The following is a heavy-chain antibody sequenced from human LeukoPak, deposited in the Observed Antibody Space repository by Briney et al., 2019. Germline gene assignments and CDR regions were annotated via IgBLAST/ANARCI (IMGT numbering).Heavy chain of an antibody. CDR2: VKYDGSTT. CDR1: GFTFSAYW. V-gene: IGHV3-74*01. J-gene: IGHJ4*02. Sequence: GGSLRLSCAASGFTFSAYWMHWVRQAPGKGLVWVSRVKYDGSTTAYADSVKGRLTISRDNTRNILYLEMKSLRVEDTAVYYCARDLNWLLFDYWGQGALVTVSS. D-gene: IGHD3/OR15-3a*01. CDR3: ARDLNWLLFDY.